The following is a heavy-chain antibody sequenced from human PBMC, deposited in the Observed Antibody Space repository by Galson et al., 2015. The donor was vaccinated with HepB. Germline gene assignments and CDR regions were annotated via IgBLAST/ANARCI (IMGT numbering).Heavy chain of an antibody. D-gene: IGHD3-16*01. J-gene: IGHJ6*02. V-gene: IGHV3-66*01. Sequence: SLRLSCAASGFTVRTTYMTWVRQAPGKGLQWVSDIYAGGATSYAASVKGRFTISRDDSKNTLSLEMNSLRGEDTGVYYCARGRVEDYEDYYGLDVWGQGTTVSVSS. CDR1: GFTVRTTY. CDR3: ARGRVEDYEDYYGLDV. CDR2: IYAGGAT.